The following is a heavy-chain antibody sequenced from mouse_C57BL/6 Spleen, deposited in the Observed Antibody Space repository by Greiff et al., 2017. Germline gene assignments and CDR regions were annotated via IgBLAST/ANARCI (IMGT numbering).Heavy chain of an antibody. Sequence: EVQLQQSGPELVKPGASVKISCKASGYSFTDYNMNWVKQRNGKSLEWIGVINPNYGTTNYNQKFKGKATLTVDQSSSTAYMQLNSLTSEDSAVYYGTRYDYSAWFAYWGQGTLVTVSA. J-gene: IGHJ3*01. CDR2: INPNYGTT. CDR1: GYSFTDYN. CDR3: TRYDYSAWFAY. V-gene: IGHV1-39*01. D-gene: IGHD2-4*01.